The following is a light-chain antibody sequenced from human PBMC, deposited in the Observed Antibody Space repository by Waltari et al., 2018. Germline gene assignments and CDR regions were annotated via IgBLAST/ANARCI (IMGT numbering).Light chain of an antibody. CDR1: SSDVGGYNF. J-gene: IGLJ1*01. V-gene: IGLV2-14*03. Sequence: SALTQPASASGSPGQSITISCTGTSSDVGGYNFVSWYQQHPGKAPKLMIYDVINRPSGVSSRFSGSKSGNTASLTISGLQAEDEAYYYCYSYTTSSTYVFGTGTQVTVL. CDR2: DVI. CDR3: YSYTTSSTYV.